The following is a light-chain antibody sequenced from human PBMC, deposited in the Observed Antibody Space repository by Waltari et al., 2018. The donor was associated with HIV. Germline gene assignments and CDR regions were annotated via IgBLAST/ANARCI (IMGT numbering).Light chain of an antibody. J-gene: IGLJ2*01. CDR3: SSYTNNSPH. V-gene: IGLV2-14*03. CDR2: NVY. CDR1: SSDVGAYES. Sequence: QSALTQPASVSGSPGQSITISCTATSSDVGAYESVSWYQQHPGKAPKVIIYNVYKRPSGVSVRFSGSKSGNTASLTVSGLQAEDEADYYCSSYTNNSPHVGGGTKLTVL.